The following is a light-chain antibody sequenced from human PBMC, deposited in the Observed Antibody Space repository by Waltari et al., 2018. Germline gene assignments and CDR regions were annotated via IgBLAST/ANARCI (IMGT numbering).Light chain of an antibody. CDR1: TSDIGGNT. Sequence: QSVLTQPPSASGTPGQRVTISCSGSTSDIGGNTVVWYQKLPGTAPKLLIHSNDQRPSGVPDRFSGFKSGTSASLAISGLQSEDEGEYFCAAWDDSLTYVFGTGTKVTVL. V-gene: IGLV1-44*01. J-gene: IGLJ1*01. CDR3: AAWDDSLTYV. CDR2: SND.